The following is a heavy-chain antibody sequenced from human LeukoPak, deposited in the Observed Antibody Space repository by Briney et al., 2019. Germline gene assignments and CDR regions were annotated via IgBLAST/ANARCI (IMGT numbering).Heavy chain of an antibody. CDR3: ANYGEVYLYYFDY. CDR1: GGSFSSSSYY. Sequence: PSETLSLTCTVSGGSFSSSSYYWGWIRQPPGKGLEWIGSIYYSGSTYYNPSLKSRVTISVDTSKNQFSLKLSSVTAADTAVYYCANYGEVYLYYFDYWGQGTLVTVSS. D-gene: IGHD4-17*01. CDR2: IYYSGST. J-gene: IGHJ4*02. V-gene: IGHV4-39*01.